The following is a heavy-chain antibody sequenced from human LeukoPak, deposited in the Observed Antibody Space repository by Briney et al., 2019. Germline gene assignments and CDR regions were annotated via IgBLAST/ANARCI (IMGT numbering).Heavy chain of an antibody. D-gene: IGHD6-6*01. V-gene: IGHV1-69*05. CDR2: IIPIFGTA. Sequence: GASVKVSCKASGGTFSSYAISWVRQAPGQGLEWMGGIIPIFGTANYAQKFQGRVTITTDESTSTAYMELSSLGSEDTAVYYCARESIAARGSFDYWGQGTLVTVSS. CDR3: ARESIAARGSFDY. CDR1: GGTFSSYA. J-gene: IGHJ4*02.